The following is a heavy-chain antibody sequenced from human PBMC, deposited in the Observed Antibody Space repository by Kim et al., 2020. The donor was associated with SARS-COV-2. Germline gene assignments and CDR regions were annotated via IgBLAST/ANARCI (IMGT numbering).Heavy chain of an antibody. CDR2: IYHSGIT. J-gene: IGHJ6*02. Sequence: SETLSLTCAVSGGSISSSNWWSWVRQPPGKELEWIVEIYHSGITNYNPPLKSRVNISVDKSKNQFSLKLNSVTAADTAVYYCARVHYYGSGSSYYYYGMDVGGQGTTVTVSS. V-gene: IGHV4-4*02. CDR1: GGSISSSNW. CDR3: ARVHYYGSGSSYYYYGMDV. D-gene: IGHD3-10*01.